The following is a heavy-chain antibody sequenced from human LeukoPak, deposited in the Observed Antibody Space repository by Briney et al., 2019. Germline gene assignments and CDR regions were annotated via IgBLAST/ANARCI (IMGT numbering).Heavy chain of an antibody. CDR2: ISAYNGNT. Sequence: ASVKVSCKASGYTFTSYGISWVRQAPGQGLEWMGWISAYNGNTNYAQNLQGRVTMPTDTSTSTAYMELRSLRSDDTAVYYCARDRGTSYDYVWGSPGDYWGEGTLVTVS. V-gene: IGHV1-18*01. CDR1: GYTFTSYG. CDR3: ARDRGTSYDYVWGSPGDY. D-gene: IGHD3-16*01. J-gene: IGHJ4*02.